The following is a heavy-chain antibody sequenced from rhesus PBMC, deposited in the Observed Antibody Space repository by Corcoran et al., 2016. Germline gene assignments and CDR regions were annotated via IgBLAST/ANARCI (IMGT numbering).Heavy chain of an antibody. J-gene: IGHJ6*01. CDR3: ARAPAGYSYGHYGLDS. D-gene: IGHD5-36*01. CDR1: GYSISSNY. V-gene: IGHV4-147*01. Sequence: QVQLQESGPGLVKPSETLSLTCAVSGYSISSNYWSWIRQPPGKGLEWFGYIYGSSGSTYYNPALKSRVTSSTDTSKNQVSLKLSSVTAADTAVYYCARAPAGYSYGHYGLDSWGQGVVVTVSS. CDR2: IYGSSGST.